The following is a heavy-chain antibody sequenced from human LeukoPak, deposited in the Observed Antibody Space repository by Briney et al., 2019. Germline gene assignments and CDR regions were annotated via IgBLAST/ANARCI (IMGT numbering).Heavy chain of an antibody. D-gene: IGHD6-13*01. J-gene: IGHJ4*02. CDR3: ARSQSSSLIDY. CDR1: GLSFGAYG. V-gene: IGHV3-33*01. CDR2: IWYDGSSK. Sequence: GGSLRLSCAASGLSFGAYGVHWVRQAPGKGLEWVAVIWYDGSSKDYADSVKSRFTLSRDNSKNTLYLQMNSLTVEDTAVYYCARSQSSSLIDYWGQGTLVTVSS.